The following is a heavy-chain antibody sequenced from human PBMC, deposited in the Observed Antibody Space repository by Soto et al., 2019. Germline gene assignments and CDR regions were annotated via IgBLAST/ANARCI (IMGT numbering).Heavy chain of an antibody. CDR3: ASGRSSYYYSDS. Sequence: QVQLQESGPGLVKPSQILTLTCSVSGGSISTGGYYWSWFRQYPGKGLEWIGYIYYSGSTNYNPSLKRRVIISVDTSKNQFSLKLTSVTAADTAVYYCASGRSSYYYSDSWGQGTLVTVSS. D-gene: IGHD2-2*01. V-gene: IGHV4-31*03. CDR2: IYYSGST. J-gene: IGHJ4*02. CDR1: GGSISTGGYY.